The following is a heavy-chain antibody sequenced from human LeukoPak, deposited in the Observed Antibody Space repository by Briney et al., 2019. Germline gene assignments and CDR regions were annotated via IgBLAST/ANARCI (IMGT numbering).Heavy chain of an antibody. D-gene: IGHD3-9*01. V-gene: IGHV3-23*01. CDR2: ISGSGGST. CDR3: AKSREYYDILTGLTRLDY. J-gene: IGHJ4*02. CDR1: GFTFSSYG. Sequence: GGSLRLSCAASGFTFSSYGMSWVRQAPGKGLEWVSAISGSGGSTYYADSVKGRFTISRDSSKNTLYLQMNSLRAEDTAVYYCAKSREYYDILTGLTRLDYWGQGTLVTVSS.